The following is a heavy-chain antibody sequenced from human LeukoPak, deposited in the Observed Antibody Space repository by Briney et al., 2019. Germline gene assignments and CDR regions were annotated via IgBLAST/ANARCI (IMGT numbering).Heavy chain of an antibody. D-gene: IGHD5-12*01. CDR2: INHSGST. CDR3: ARVSGYDWESFYDY. CDR1: GGSFSGYY. V-gene: IGHV4-34*01. J-gene: IGHJ4*02. Sequence: SETLSLTCAVYGGSFSGYYWSWIRQPPGKGLEWIGEINHSGSTNYNPSLKSRVTISVDTSKKQFSLKLRSVTAADTAVYYCARVSGYDWESFYDYWGQGTLVTVSS.